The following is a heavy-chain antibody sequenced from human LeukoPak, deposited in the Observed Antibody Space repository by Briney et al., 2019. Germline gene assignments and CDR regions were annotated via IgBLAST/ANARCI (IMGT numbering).Heavy chain of an antibody. CDR1: GFTFNTYI. CDR2: ISSSSSTI. V-gene: IGHV3-48*01. J-gene: IGHJ4*02. Sequence: GGSLRLSCAASGFTFNTYIMNWVRQAPGRGLEWVSYISSSSSTIYYADSVEGRFTISRDNAKNSLYLQMNSLRAEDTAVYYCARALRYYYDTSGSKPQRPLDYSSQGTLVTVSS. CDR3: ARALRYYYDTSGSKPQRPLDY. D-gene: IGHD3-22*01.